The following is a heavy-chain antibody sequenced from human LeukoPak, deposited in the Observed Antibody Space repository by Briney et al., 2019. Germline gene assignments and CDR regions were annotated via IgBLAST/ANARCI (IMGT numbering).Heavy chain of an antibody. D-gene: IGHD4-17*01. CDR2: IYYSGST. V-gene: IGHV4-31*11. CDR3: ARGGYGDYADNFDY. Sequence: SETLSLTCAVYGGSFSGYYWSWIRQHPGKGLEWIGYIYYSGSTYYNPSLKSRVTISVDTSKNQFSLKLSSVTAADTAVYYCARGGYGDYADNFDYWGQGTLVTVSS. J-gene: IGHJ4*02. CDR1: GGSFSGYY.